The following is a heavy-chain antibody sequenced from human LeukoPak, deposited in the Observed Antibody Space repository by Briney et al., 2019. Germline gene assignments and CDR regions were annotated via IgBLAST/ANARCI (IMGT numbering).Heavy chain of an antibody. Sequence: GGSLRLSCAASGFTFTSSWMSWVRQAPGKGLEWVANIKQDGSEKYYVDSVKGRFTISRDNAKNSLYLQMNSLRAEDTAVYYCARDKYGAYFGYWGQGTLVTVSS. D-gene: IGHD4-17*01. V-gene: IGHV3-7*04. CDR1: GFTFTSSW. J-gene: IGHJ4*02. CDR2: IKQDGSEK. CDR3: ARDKYGAYFGY.